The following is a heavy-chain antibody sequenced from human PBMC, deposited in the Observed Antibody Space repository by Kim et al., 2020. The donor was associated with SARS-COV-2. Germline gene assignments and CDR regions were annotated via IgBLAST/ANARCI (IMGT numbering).Heavy chain of an antibody. J-gene: IGHJ4*02. CDR3: ARQRGNSVTSGGDS. CDR1: GYSFTSYW. D-gene: IGHD4-17*01. V-gene: IGHV5-51*01. Sequence: GESLKISCKGYGYSFTSYWIGWVRQMPGKGLEWMGNIYPGDSDTRYSPSFQGQVTISADKSITTAYLQWSSLKASDTAKYYCARQRGNSVTSGGDSWGQGTLVTVSS. CDR2: IYPGDSDT.